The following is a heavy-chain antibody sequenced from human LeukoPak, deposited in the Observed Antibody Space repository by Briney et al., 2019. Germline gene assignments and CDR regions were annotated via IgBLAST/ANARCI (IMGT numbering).Heavy chain of an antibody. D-gene: IGHD3-16*02. CDR1: GYTFTSHY. CDR2: INPSGGST. CDR3: ARDALRLGELSLSFDY. J-gene: IGHJ4*02. Sequence: ASVKVSCQASGYTFTSHYMHWVRLAPGQGLEWMGTINPSGGSTRYAQKFQGRVTMTRDMSTSTVYMELSSLRSEDTAVYYCARDALRLGELSLSFDYWGQGTLVTVSS. V-gene: IGHV1-46*01.